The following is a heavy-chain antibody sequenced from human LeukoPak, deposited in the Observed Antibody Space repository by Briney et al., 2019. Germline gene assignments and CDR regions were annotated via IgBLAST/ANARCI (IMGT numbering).Heavy chain of an antibody. J-gene: IGHJ3*02. CDR2: IYYSGST. D-gene: IGHD3-3*01. V-gene: IGHV4-59*01. CDR1: GGSISSYY. Sequence: SETLSLTCTVSGGSISSYYWSWIRQPPGKGLEWIGYIYYSGSTNYNPSLKSRVTISVDTSKNQFSLKLSSVTAADTAVYYCAREHTSPPIDYDFWSGYNPGAFDIWGQGTMVTVSS. CDR3: AREHTSPPIDYDFWSGYNPGAFDI.